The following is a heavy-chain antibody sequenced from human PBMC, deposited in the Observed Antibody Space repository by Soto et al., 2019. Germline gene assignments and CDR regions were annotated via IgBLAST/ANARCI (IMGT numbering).Heavy chain of an antibody. V-gene: IGHV3-23*01. CDR1: GFSFDKHA. CDR2: VAAGGGHT. Sequence: PGGSLTLSCVASGFSFDKHAMACVRQAPGKGLEWVSPVAAGGGHTYYAESVKGRFTISRDNAKNTLFLQINTLRADNMAIYFCARQTSFLGAFDYWGQGVLVTVSS. D-gene: IGHD3-16*02. CDR3: ARQTSFLGAFDY. J-gene: IGHJ4*02.